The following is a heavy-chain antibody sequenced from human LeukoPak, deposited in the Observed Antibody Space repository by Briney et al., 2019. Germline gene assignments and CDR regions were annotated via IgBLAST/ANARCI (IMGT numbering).Heavy chain of an antibody. J-gene: IGHJ4*02. CDR2: ISYDGSHK. CDR1: GFTFSTYE. CDR3: AKSSVSGSYIIEQDY. V-gene: IGHV3-30*18. Sequence: GGSLRLSCAASGFTFSTYEMNWVRQAPGKGLEWVAVISYDGSHKYYADSVKGRLTISRDDSKNTLYLQMNSPRAEDTAVYYCAKSSVSGSYIIEQDYWGQGTLVTVSS. D-gene: IGHD1-26*01.